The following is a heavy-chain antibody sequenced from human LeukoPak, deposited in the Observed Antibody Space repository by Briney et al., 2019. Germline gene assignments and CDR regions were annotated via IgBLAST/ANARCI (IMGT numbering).Heavy chain of an antibody. CDR2: IYYSGST. D-gene: IGHD2-8*01. CDR3: ARGYCTNAVCSLGPTQA. J-gene: IGHJ4*02. CDR1: GFTFSSYG. Sequence: GSLRLSCAASGFTFSSYGMHWIRQPPGKGLEWIGSIYYSGSTYYNPSLKSRVTISVDTSKNQFSLKLSSVTAADTAVYYCARGYCTNAVCSLGPTQAWGQGTLVTVSS. V-gene: IGHV4-39*07.